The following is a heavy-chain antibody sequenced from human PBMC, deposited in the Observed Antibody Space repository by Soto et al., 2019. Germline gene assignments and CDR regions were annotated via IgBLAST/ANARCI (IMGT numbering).Heavy chain of an antibody. CDR1: GGSISSSDFY. J-gene: IGHJ5*02. V-gene: IGHV4-39*01. D-gene: IGHD6-25*01. CDR3: AVVDSTGNWFDP. Sequence: QLQLQESGPGLVKPSETLSLTCTVSGGSISSSDFYWGWPRQTPGKGLEFIGSMYYSGTTYYNPSLTSRVTISVDTSKNQFTLKLSSVTAADTAVYYCAVVDSTGNWFDPWGEGALVTVSS. CDR2: MYYSGTT.